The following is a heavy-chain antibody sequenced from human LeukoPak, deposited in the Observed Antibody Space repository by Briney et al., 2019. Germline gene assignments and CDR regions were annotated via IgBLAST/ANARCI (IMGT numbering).Heavy chain of an antibody. CDR3: TTWGY. V-gene: IGHV3-23*01. CDR2: ITVSGGST. CDR1: RFTFSSYA. J-gene: IGHJ4*02. Sequence: PGKPLRLSCAASRFTFSSYAMSWVRQAPGKGLQWVSTITVSGGSTYYADSVKGRFTISRDNSRNTLYLQMNSLRAEDTAVYYCTTWGYWGQGTLVTVSS. D-gene: IGHD3-16*01.